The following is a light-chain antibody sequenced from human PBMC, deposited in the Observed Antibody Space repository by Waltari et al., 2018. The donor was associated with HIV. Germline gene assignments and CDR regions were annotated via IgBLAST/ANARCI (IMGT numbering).Light chain of an antibody. J-gene: IGLJ3*02. CDR2: DVT. CDR1: SSDVGGYKY. Sequence: QSALTQPRSVSGSPGQSVTISCTGTSSDVGGYKYVSWYQQHPAKAPKLMIYDVTKRPSWVPGRCSGSKSVNTASLTISGLEAEDEADYYCCSYAGSYTLVFGGGTKLTVL. CDR3: CSYAGSYTLV. V-gene: IGLV2-11*01.